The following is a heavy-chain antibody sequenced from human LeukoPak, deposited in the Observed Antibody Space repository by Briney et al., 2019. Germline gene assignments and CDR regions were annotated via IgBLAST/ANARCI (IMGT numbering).Heavy chain of an antibody. CDR3: ARASYVASGFDP. J-gene: IGHJ5*02. CDR1: GFTFSSYW. CDR2: IKEDGSEK. V-gene: IGHV3-7*01. Sequence: GGSLRLSCAASGFTFSSYWMSWVRQAPGKGLEWVANIKEDGSEKYYVDSVKGRFTIFRDNAKKSLYLQMNSLRAEDTAVYYCARASYVASGFDPWGQGILVTVSS. D-gene: IGHD6-13*01.